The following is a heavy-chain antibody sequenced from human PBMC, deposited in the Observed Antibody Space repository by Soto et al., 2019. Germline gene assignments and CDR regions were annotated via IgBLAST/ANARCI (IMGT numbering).Heavy chain of an antibody. V-gene: IGHV1-46*02. J-gene: IGHJ4*02. CDR3: ATTAYVVVVAASFDY. CDR1: GYIFNKYH. Sequence: ASVKVSCKASGYIFNKYHVHWVRQAPGQGLEWIGIINPNNGSTRYTQKFQGRVTMTRDTSTSTVYMELSSLRSEDTAVYYCATTAYVVVVAASFDYWGQGTLVTVSS. D-gene: IGHD2-15*01. CDR2: INPNNGST.